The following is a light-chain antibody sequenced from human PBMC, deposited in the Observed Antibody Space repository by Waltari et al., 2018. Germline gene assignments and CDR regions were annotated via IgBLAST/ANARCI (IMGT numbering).Light chain of an antibody. CDR2: QDS. CDR3: QAWDSGVV. J-gene: IGLJ2*01. Sequence: SYELTQPPSGAVSPGQTASITCSGDKLGDKYVCWYQQKPGHSPEVVIYQDSLRPSWLPEEFSASTPGNTATLAISGTQPVDAADYYCQAWDSGVVFGGGTKLTVL. CDR1: KLGDKY. V-gene: IGLV3-1*01.